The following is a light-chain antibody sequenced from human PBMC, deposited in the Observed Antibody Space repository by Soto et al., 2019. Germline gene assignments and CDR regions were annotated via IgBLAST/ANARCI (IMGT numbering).Light chain of an antibody. Sequence: EIQMTQSPSSLSASVRDTVTITCRASQSISVHLNWYQQKPGEVPKLLIYAASNLHSGVPSRFSGSGSETDFALTISSLQPEDFATYYCQQSYITPYTFGQGTRLEIK. CDR1: QSISVH. J-gene: IGKJ2*01. CDR3: QQSYITPYT. V-gene: IGKV1-39*01. CDR2: AAS.